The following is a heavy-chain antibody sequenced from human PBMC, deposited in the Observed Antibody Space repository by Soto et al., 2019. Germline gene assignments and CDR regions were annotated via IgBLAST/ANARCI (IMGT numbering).Heavy chain of an antibody. J-gene: IGHJ4*02. CDR1: GFTFSHFA. D-gene: IGHD3-10*01. CDR3: AKKYHYGSGTYLYYFDY. CDR2: LSGGDDST. V-gene: IGHV3-23*01. Sequence: EVQLLESGGGLVQPGGSLRLSCAASGFTFSHFAMSWVRQAPGKGLEGVSTLSGGDDSTYYAYSVKDRFTISRNNSKNTLYLQLNSLRAEDTAVYYCAKKYHYGSGTYLYYFDYWGQGTLVTVSS.